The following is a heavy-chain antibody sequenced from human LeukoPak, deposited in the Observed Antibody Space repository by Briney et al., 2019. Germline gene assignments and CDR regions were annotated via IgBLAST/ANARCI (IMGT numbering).Heavy chain of an antibody. CDR3: AREGIAAAPGDY. CDR2: ISYDGSNK. Sequence: GRSLRHSCAASGFTFSSYAMHWVRQAPGKGLEWVAVISYDGSNKYYADSVKGRFTISRDNSKNTLYLQMNSLRAEDTAVYYCAREGIAAAPGDYWGQGTLVTVSS. D-gene: IGHD6-13*01. CDR1: GFTFSSYA. V-gene: IGHV3-30-3*01. J-gene: IGHJ4*02.